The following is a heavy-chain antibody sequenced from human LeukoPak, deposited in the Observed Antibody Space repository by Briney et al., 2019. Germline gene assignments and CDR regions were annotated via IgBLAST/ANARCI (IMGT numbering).Heavy chain of an antibody. D-gene: IGHD2-15*01. V-gene: IGHV1-69*01. CDR1: GGTFSSYT. CDR2: IIPIFGTT. J-gene: IGHJ3*02. CDR3: ASSFTHDAFDI. Sequence: SVKVSCKTSGGTFSSYTITWVRQAPGQGLEWMGGIIPIFGTTNYAQKFQGRVTITADESTSTAYMELSSLRSEDTAVYYCASSFTHDAFDIWGQGTMVTVSS.